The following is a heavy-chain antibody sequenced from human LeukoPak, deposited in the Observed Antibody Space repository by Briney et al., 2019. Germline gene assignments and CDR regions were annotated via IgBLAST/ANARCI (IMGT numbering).Heavy chain of an antibody. Sequence: GGSLRLSCAASGFTFSSYGMHWVRQAPGKGLVWVAFIRYDGSDKYYGDSVKGQFTISRDNSKNTLYLQMNSLRAEDTAVYYCARDFHRRLYDSSGYYLYWGQGTLVTVSS. V-gene: IGHV3-30*02. CDR3: ARDFHRRLYDSSGYYLY. CDR2: IRYDGSDK. J-gene: IGHJ4*02. CDR1: GFTFSSYG. D-gene: IGHD3-22*01.